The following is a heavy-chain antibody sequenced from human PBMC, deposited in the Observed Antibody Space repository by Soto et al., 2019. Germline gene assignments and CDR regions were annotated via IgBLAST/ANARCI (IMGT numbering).Heavy chain of an antibody. CDR2: IRSRAYYGTT. CDR1: GFTFGSYS. V-gene: IGHV3-49*04. Sequence: GGSLRLSCTSSGFTFGSYSMSWVRQAPGKGLEWIGFIRSRAYYGTTEYAASVQGRFTISRDDSKNIAYLQMNSLRAEDTAVYYCAKFAGGSTVTLRFDYWGQGTLVTVSS. J-gene: IGHJ4*02. D-gene: IGHD4-17*01. CDR3: AKFAGGSTVTLRFDY.